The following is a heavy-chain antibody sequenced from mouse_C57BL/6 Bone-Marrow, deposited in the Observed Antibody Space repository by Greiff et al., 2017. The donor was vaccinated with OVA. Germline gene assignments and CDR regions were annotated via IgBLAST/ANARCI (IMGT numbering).Heavy chain of an antibody. CDR3: TTWWDGY. D-gene: IGHD1-1*02. CDR1: GYTFTSYW. CDR2: IDPEDGDT. Sequence: VQLQQPGPELVKPGASVKLSCKASGYTFTSYWMHWVKQRPGQGLEWIGRIDPEDGDTEYAPKFQGKATMTADTSSNTAYLQLSSLTSEDTAVYYCTTWWDGYWGQGTTLTVSS. V-gene: IGHV14-1*01. J-gene: IGHJ2*01.